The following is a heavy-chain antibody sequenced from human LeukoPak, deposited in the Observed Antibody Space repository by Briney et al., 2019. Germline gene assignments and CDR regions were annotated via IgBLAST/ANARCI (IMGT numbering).Heavy chain of an antibody. Sequence: PGGFLRLSCSASGFTFSSYAMHWVRQAPGKGLEYVSAISSNGGSTYYADSVKGRFTISRDNSKNTLYLQMSSLRAEDTALYYCVKGVQYSGSYYTFDYWGQGTLVTVSS. D-gene: IGHD1-26*01. CDR3: VKGVQYSGSYYTFDY. CDR1: GFTFSSYA. J-gene: IGHJ4*02. CDR2: ISSNGGST. V-gene: IGHV3-64D*09.